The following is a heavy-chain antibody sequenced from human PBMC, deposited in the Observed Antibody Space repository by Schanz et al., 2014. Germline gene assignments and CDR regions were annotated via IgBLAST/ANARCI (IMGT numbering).Heavy chain of an antibody. CDR1: GFSFSDYY. V-gene: IGHV3-11*05. J-gene: IGHJ3*02. Sequence: VQLVASGGGLVQPGGSLRLSCAASGFSFSDYYMSWIRQAPGKGLEWISFINTGSNYINYADSVKGRFTISRDNTKNSLFLQLNSLRADDTAVYYCAKSDAFDIWGQGTLVTVSS. CDR2: INTGSNYI. CDR3: AKSDAFDI.